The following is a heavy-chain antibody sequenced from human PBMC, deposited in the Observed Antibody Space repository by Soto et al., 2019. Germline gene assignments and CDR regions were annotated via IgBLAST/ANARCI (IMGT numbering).Heavy chain of an antibody. CDR3: GRESLAAAPSGMDA. CDR1: LYTLTGYD. V-gene: IGHV1-2*02. Sequence: ASVQVSCQASLYTLTGYDMHCVRQEPGQGLEWMGWINPNSGVTNYAQKFQGRVTMTRDTSISTAYMELSRRRSDEPAVDSCGRESLAAAPSGMDAGGKGTRFPFSS. D-gene: IGHD6-6*01. CDR2: INPNSGVT. J-gene: IGHJ6*04.